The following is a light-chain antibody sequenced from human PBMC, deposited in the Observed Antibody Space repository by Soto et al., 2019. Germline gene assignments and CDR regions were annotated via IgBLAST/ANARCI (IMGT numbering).Light chain of an antibody. Sequence: IRLTQSPSSLSASVGDRVTITCRTSQGIETYLAWYKQKPGRAPKLLIYAASTLQSGVPSRLSGSGSGTDFTLTISSLKPEDFATYYCQQLDSYLPFGQGTRLEIK. CDR1: QGIETY. CDR3: QQLDSYLP. J-gene: IGKJ5*01. CDR2: AAS. V-gene: IGKV1-9*01.